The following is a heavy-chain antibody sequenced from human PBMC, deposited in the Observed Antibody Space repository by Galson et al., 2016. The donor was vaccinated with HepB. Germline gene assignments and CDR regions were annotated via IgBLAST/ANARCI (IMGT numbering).Heavy chain of an antibody. Sequence: SLRLSCAASGFTFSSYSMHWVRQAPGKGLEWVSYISSSGSTIYYADSATGRFTITRDIAKNSLYLQMNSLRDEDTAMYYCAKDGGQQVVRWERLKKVYYYYAMDVWGQGTTVTVSS. D-gene: IGHD1-26*01. CDR1: GFTFSSYS. J-gene: IGHJ6*02. CDR3: AKDGGQQVVRWERLKKVYYYYAMDV. CDR2: ISSSGSTI. V-gene: IGHV3-48*02.